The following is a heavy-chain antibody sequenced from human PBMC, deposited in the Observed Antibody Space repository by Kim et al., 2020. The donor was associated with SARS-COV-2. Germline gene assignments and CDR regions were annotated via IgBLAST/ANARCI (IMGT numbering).Heavy chain of an antibody. Sequence: YYADSVKGRFTISRDNAKNSLYLQMNSLRAEDTAVYYCARGPGIAAEFDYWGQGTLVTVSS. J-gene: IGHJ4*02. CDR3: ARGPGIAAEFDY. D-gene: IGHD6-13*01. V-gene: IGHV3-21*01.